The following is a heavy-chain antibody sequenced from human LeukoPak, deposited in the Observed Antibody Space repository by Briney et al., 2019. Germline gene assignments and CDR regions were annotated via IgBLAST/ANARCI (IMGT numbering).Heavy chain of an antibody. CDR1: GGSFRGYY. D-gene: IGHD3-22*01. Sequence: PSETLSLNCAVYGGSFRGYYWSWIRQPPGKGLEWIAEINHSGSTNYNPSLKSRVTISLDTSKNQFSQKLSSVTAADTAVYYCARVEHYYDSSGHPFDYWGQGTLVTVSS. CDR2: INHSGST. J-gene: IGHJ4*02. V-gene: IGHV4-34*01. CDR3: ARVEHYYDSSGHPFDY.